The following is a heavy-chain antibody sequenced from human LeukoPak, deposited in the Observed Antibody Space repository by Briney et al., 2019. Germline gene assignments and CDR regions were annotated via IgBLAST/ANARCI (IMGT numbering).Heavy chain of an antibody. CDR1: GGSFSGYY. J-gene: IGHJ4*02. V-gene: IGHV4-34*01. D-gene: IGHD3-10*01. Sequence: PSETLSLTCAVYGGSFSGYYWSWIRQPPGKGLEWIGEINHSGSTNYNPSLKSRVTISVDTSKNQFSLKLSSVTAADTAVYYCARLSRSGSYFDYWGQGTLVTVSS. CDR2: INHSGST. CDR3: ARLSRSGSYFDY.